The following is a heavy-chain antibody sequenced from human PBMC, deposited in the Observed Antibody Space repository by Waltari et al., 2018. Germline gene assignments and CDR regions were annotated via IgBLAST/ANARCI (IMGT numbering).Heavy chain of an antibody. Sequence: QVQLVESGGGVVQPGRSLSLSCAASGFTVSEYAIHWVRQAPGKGLEWEAAISYDGQKYYAASVKGRFAISRDNSKSTVYLQINSLRADDTAVYYCTRDVDSTGHVWVNLGDYWGQGTLVSVSS. V-gene: IGHV3-30*03. J-gene: IGHJ4*02. CDR2: ISYDGQK. D-gene: IGHD2-8*02. CDR1: GFTVSEYA. CDR3: TRDVDSTGHVWVNLGDY.